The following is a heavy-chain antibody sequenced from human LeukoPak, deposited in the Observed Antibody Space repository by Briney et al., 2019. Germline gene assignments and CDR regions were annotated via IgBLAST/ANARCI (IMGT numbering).Heavy chain of an antibody. D-gene: IGHD4-17*01. Sequence: GGSLRLSCAASGFTFSNAWMSWVRQAPGKGLEWVGLIKDKADGGTTDYAAPVKGRFTISRDDSKRTLYLQMNSLKTEDTAVYYCTTDPTTVTTWDVWGQGTTVTVSS. CDR3: TTDPTTVTTWDV. CDR1: GFTFSNAW. CDR2: IKDKADGGTT. V-gene: IGHV3-15*01. J-gene: IGHJ6*02.